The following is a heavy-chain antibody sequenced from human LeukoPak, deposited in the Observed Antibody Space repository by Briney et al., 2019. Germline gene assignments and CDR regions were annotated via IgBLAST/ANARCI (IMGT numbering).Heavy chain of an antibody. CDR2: VSYSGST. J-gene: IGHJ4*02. CDR3: ARGGLYSSI. V-gene: IGHV4-61*01. CDR1: GDSISNDNY. D-gene: IGHD6-13*01. Sequence: PSETLSLTCAVSGDSISNDNYWSWVRQPPGKGLEWIGYVSYSGSTNYNPSLKSRVTISVDTSKNQFSLRLSSVTAADTAVYYCARGGLYSSIWGQGTLVAVSS.